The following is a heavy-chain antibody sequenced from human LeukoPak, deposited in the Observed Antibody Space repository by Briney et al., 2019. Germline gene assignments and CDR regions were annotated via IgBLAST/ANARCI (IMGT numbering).Heavy chain of an antibody. CDR3: ARQTLKVRGIISLPDYFDY. D-gene: IGHD3-10*01. CDR1: GRSISSYY. V-gene: IGHV4-59*08. J-gene: IGHJ4*02. Sequence: SETLSLTCTVSGRSISSYYWSWLRQPPGKGLEWLGYIYYSGSTNYNPSLKSRVTISVDTSNNQFSLKLSSVTAADTAVYYCARQTLKVRGIISLPDYFDYWGQGTLVTVSS. CDR2: IYYSGST.